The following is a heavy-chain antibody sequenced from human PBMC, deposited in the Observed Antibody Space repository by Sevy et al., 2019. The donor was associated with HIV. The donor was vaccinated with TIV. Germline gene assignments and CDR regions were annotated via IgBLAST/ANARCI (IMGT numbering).Heavy chain of an antibody. D-gene: IGHD1-26*01. Sequence: GWSQRLSCAASGFTFSSYAMSWVRQAPGKGLEWVSAISGSGGSTYYADSVKGRFTISRDNSKNTLYLQMNSLRAEDTAVYYCAKTLYSGSYYTGDYFDYWGQGTLVTVSS. J-gene: IGHJ4*02. V-gene: IGHV3-23*01. CDR1: GFTFSSYA. CDR3: AKTLYSGSYYTGDYFDY. CDR2: ISGSGGST.